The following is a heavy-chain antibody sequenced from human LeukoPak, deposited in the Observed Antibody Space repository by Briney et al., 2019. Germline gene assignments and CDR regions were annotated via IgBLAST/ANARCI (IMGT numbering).Heavy chain of an antibody. Sequence: SETLSLTCAVYGGSFSGYYWSWIRQPPGKGLEWIGSIYYGGSTYYNPSLKSRVSISVDPSKSQFSLKLTSVTAADTAVYYCATHPLLDYWGQGSLVTVSS. CDR3: ATHPLLDY. J-gene: IGHJ4*02. V-gene: IGHV4-59*04. CDR1: GGSFSGYY. CDR2: IYYGGST. D-gene: IGHD3-16*02.